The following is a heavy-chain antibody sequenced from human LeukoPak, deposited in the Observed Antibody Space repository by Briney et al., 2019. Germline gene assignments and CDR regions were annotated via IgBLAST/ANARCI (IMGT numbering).Heavy chain of an antibody. J-gene: IGHJ4*02. D-gene: IGHD1-26*01. Sequence: PGGSLRLSCAASGFTFSSYAMTWVRQAPGKGLEWVSSITGSGDYTYYADSMKGRLTISRDNFKNTLYLQMNRLRAEDTAVYYCAKDPITVVGATTTFDYWGLGTLVTVSS. V-gene: IGHV3-23*01. CDR3: AKDPITVVGATTTFDY. CDR1: GFTFSSYA. CDR2: ITGSGDYT.